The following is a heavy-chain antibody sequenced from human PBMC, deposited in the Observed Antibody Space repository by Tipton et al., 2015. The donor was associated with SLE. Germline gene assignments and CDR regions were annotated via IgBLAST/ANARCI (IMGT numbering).Heavy chain of an antibody. CDR3: ARGPELPLWYFDL. CDR2: IDSSATTI. J-gene: IGHJ2*01. Sequence: QLVQSGGGLIQPGGSLRLSCAASGFTVSSDYMSWVRQAPGKGLEWVSYIDSSATTIYYADSVKGRFTISRDNAKNSLYLQMNSLRAEDTAVYYCARGPELPLWYFDLWGRGTLVTVSS. CDR1: GFTVSSDY. D-gene: IGHD1-26*01. V-gene: IGHV3-11*04.